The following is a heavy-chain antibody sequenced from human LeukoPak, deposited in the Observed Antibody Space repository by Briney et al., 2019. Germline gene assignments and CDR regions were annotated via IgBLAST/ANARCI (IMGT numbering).Heavy chain of an antibody. Sequence: PGGSLRLSCAASGFTFTSYWMHWVRQAPGKGLVWVSRINSDGSSTSYADSVKGRFTISRDNAKNTLHLQMNSLRAEDTAVYYCARDPRYCSSTSCLTQFDPWGQGTLVTVSS. V-gene: IGHV3-74*01. D-gene: IGHD2-2*01. CDR2: INSDGSST. J-gene: IGHJ5*02. CDR1: GFTFTSYW. CDR3: ARDPRYCSSTSCLTQFDP.